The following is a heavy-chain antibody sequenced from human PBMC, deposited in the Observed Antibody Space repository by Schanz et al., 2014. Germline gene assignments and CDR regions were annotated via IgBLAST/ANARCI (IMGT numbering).Heavy chain of an antibody. CDR1: GYTFISYF. Sequence: QVQLVQSGAEVKKPGASVKVSCKASGYTFISYFIHWVRQAPGQGLEWMGIINPTGGSTSYAQRFQGRGTVTRDTTASTVNRELSSVRSEDSAVYYCARAAYGGYTSTPLRFWGQGTLVTVSS. J-gene: IGHJ4*02. CDR2: INPTGGST. D-gene: IGHD5-12*01. CDR3: ARAAYGGYTSTPLRF. V-gene: IGHV1-46*01.